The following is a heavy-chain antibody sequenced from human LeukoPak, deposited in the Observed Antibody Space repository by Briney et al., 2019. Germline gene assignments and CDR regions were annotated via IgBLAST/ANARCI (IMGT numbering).Heavy chain of an antibody. CDR1: GGSISSGSYY. CDR2: IYTSGST. J-gene: IGHJ4*02. V-gene: IGHV4-61*02. CDR3: ARGGGRGFDY. D-gene: IGHD3-10*01. Sequence: SETLSLTCTVSGGSISSGSYYWSWIRQPAGKGLEWIGRIYTSGSTNYNPSLKSRVTISVDTSKNQFSLKLSSVTAADTAVYYCARGGGRGFDYWGQGTLVTVSS.